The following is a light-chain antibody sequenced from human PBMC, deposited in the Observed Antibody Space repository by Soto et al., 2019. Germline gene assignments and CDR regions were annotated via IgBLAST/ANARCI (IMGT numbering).Light chain of an antibody. CDR1: TSDVGSYNL. CDR2: EGI. J-gene: IGLJ1*01. Sequence: QSALTQPASVSGSPGQSITISCTGTTSDVGSYNLVSWYQQHPDKAPKLIIYEGIRRPSGVSNRFSGSKSANTASLTISGLQAEEEADYLCSSYAGSSTYVFGTGTKVTVL. CDR3: SSYAGSSTYV. V-gene: IGLV2-23*01.